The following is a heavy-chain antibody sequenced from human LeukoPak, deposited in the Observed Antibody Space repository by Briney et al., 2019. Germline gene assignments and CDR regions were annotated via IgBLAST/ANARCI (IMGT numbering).Heavy chain of an antibody. V-gene: IGHV3-30*02. J-gene: IGHJ6*03. CDR2: IRYDGGNK. D-gene: IGHD3-22*01. CDR1: GFTFSSYG. CDR3: AKVAYYVSSGYSHYYYYYYMDV. Sequence: GGSLRLSCAASGFTFSSYGMHWVRQAPGKGLEWVAFIRYDGGNKYYADSVKGRFTISRDNSKNTLYLQMNSLRAEDTAVYYCAKVAYYVSSGYSHYYYYYYMDVWGKGTTVTVSS.